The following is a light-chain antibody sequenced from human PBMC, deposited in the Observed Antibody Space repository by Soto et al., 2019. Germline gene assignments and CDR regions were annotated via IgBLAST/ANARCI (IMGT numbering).Light chain of an antibody. CDR1: QSISTW. V-gene: IGKV1-5*03. CDR2: KAS. J-gene: IGKJ1*01. CDR3: QQYNFYSRT. Sequence: DIQMTQSPSTLSASVGDTVTITCRASQSISTWLAWYQQKPGEAPKLLIYKASSLQGGVPSRFSGIGSGTEFTLAISSLQPDYVSTYYCQQYNFYSRTFSQGTKVEIK.